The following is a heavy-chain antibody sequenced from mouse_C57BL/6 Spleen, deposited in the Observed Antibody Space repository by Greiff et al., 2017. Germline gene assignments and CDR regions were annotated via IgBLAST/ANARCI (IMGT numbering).Heavy chain of an antibody. Sequence: EVQVVESGGDLVKPGGSLKLSCAASGFTFSSYGMSWVRQTPDKRLEWVATISSGGSYTYYPDSVKGRFTISRDNAKNTLYLQMSSLKSEDTAMYYCARHDSNFDYWGKGTTLTVSS. CDR2: ISSGGSYT. CDR1: GFTFSSYG. V-gene: IGHV5-6*01. CDR3: ARHDSNFDY. D-gene: IGHD3-2*01. J-gene: IGHJ2*01.